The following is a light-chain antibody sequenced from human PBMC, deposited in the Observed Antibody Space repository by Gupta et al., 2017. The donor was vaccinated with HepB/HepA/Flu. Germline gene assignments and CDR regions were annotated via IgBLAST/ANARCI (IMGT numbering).Light chain of an antibody. CDR2: ENN. Sequence: QSVLTQPPSVSAAPGQMVTISCSGSSSNIGNNYVSWYQQLPGTAPKLLIYENNKRPSGIPDRFSGSKSGTSATLGITGLQTGDEADYYCGTWDSSLSAGVVFGGGTKLTVL. J-gene: IGLJ2*01. V-gene: IGLV1-51*02. CDR1: SSNIGNNY. CDR3: GTWDSSLSAGVV.